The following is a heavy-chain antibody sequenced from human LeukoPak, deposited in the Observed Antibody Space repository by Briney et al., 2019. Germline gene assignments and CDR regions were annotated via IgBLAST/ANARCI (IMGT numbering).Heavy chain of an antibody. CDR2: IYSGGST. V-gene: IGHV3-53*01. CDR3: ATPSFYYYDSSGYYSFDY. CDR1: GFTVSSNY. D-gene: IGHD3-22*01. Sequence: GGSLRLSCAASGFTVSSNYMSWVRQAPGKGLEWVSVIYSGGSTYYADSVKGRFTISRDNSKNTLYLQMNSLRAEDTAVYYCATPSFYYYDSSGYYSFDYWGQGTLVTVSS. J-gene: IGHJ4*02.